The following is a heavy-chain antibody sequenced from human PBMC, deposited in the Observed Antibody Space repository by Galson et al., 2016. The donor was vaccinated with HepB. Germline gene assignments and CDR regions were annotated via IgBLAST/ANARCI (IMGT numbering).Heavy chain of an antibody. Sequence: TLSLTCTVSGGSISSGGYYWSWIRQHPGKGLEWIGYIYYSGSTYYNPSLKSRITISVDTSKNQFSLKLSSVTAADTAVYYCARETKPNYYDTSGYYYYFDYWGQGTLVTVSS. V-gene: IGHV4-31*03. CDR1: GGSISSGGYY. J-gene: IGHJ4*02. CDR2: IYYSGST. CDR3: ARETKPNYYDTSGYYYYFDY. D-gene: IGHD3-22*01.